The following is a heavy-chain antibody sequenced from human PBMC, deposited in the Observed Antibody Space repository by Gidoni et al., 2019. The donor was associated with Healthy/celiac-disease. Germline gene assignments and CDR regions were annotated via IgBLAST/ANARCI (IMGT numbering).Heavy chain of an antibody. CDR3: ARLDDNIGGTPSG. D-gene: IGHD3-16*01. CDR1: ASTFTSYD. CDR2: MNPNSGNT. J-gene: IGHJ4*02. V-gene: IGHV1-8*01. Sequence: QVQLVQSGAAVKNPGASVKVSCKASASTFTSYDINWVRQATGQGLEWMGWMNPNSGNTGYAQKCQGRVTMTRDTSTNTAYMELSSLRSEDTAVYYCARLDDNIGGTPSGWGQGTLVTVSS.